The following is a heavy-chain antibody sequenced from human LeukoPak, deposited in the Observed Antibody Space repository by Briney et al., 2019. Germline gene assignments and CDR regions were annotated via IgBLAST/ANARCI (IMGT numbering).Heavy chain of an antibody. J-gene: IGHJ4*02. V-gene: IGHV1-18*01. CDR1: GYTFTSYG. CDR2: ISAYNGNT. Sequence: GASVKVSCKASGYTFTSYGISWVRQAPGQGLEWMGWISAYNGNTNYAQKLQGRVTMTTDTSTSTAYMELRSLGSDDTAVYYCARADIVVVPAAPHFDYWGQGTLVTVSS. D-gene: IGHD2-2*01. CDR3: ARADIVVVPAAPHFDY.